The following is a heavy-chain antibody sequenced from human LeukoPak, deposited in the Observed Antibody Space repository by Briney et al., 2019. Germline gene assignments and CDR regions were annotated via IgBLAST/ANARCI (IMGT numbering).Heavy chain of an antibody. CDR1: GGTFSSYA. Sequence: ASVKVSCKASGGTFSSYAISWVRQAPGQGLEWMGGIIPIFGTANYAQKFQGRVTITTVESTSTAYMELSSLRSEDTAVYYCARGGSPVGRDWGQGTLVTVSS. CDR2: IIPIFGTA. V-gene: IGHV1-69*05. D-gene: IGHD1-26*01. J-gene: IGHJ4*02. CDR3: ARGGSPVGRD.